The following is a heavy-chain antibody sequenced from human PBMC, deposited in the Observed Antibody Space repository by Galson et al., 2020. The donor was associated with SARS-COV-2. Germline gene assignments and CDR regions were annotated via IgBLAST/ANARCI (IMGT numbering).Heavy chain of an antibody. J-gene: IGHJ4*02. D-gene: IGHD1-7*01. V-gene: IGHV1-18*04. CDR2: ISANNGNT. CDR3: ASHNWNYVSYFDY. CDR1: GYTFIKFG. Sequence: ASVKVSCMASGYTFIKFGFSWLRQAPGQGLEWMGWISANNGNTYYAQNFQGRLTMTTDTSASTAYMELRSLRSDDTAVYYCASHNWNYVSYFDYWGQGTLVTVSS.